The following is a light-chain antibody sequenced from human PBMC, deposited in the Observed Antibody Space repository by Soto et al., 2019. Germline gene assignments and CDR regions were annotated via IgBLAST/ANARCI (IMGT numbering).Light chain of an antibody. CDR3: QQSYTSIT. V-gene: IGKV1-39*01. J-gene: IGKJ5*01. CDR1: QSISSY. Sequence: DIQMTQAPSSLSESVGDRVTITCRASQSISSYLNWYQQKPGKAPKLLIYTASNLQSGVPSRFSGSGSGTDFTLTISSLQPEDFATYYRQQSYTSITCGQGTRREIK. CDR2: TAS.